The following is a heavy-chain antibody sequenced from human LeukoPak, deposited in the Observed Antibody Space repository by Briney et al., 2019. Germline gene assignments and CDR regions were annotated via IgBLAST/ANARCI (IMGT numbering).Heavy chain of an antibody. Sequence: SVKVSCKASGYTFTSYDINWVRQATGQGLEWMGGIIPIFGTANYAQKFQGRVTITADESTSTAYMELSSLRSEDTAVYYCARGPSPTPVLRFLEWWKYYYYMDVWGKGTTVTVSS. J-gene: IGHJ6*03. CDR2: IIPIFGTA. D-gene: IGHD3-3*01. CDR3: ARGPSPTPVLRFLEWWKYYYYMDV. CDR1: GYTFTSYD. V-gene: IGHV1-69*13.